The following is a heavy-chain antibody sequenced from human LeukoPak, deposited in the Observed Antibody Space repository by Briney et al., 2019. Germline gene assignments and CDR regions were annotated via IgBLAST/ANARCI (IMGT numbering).Heavy chain of an antibody. CDR1: GYSISSAYY. J-gene: IGHJ4*02. CDR3: ARMVLYGYMPDF. V-gene: IGHV4-38-2*02. Sequence: SETLSLTCTVSGYSISSAYYWGWIRQPPGKGLEWIGSIYLSGSTYYNPSLKSRVTISVDTSKNQFSLKLSAVTAADTAGYYCARMVLYGYMPDFWGQGILVTVSS. CDR2: IYLSGST. D-gene: IGHD6-13*01.